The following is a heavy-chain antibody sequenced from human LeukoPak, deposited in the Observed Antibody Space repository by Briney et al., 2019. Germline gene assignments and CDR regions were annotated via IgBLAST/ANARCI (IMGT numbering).Heavy chain of an antibody. CDR3: ARGARPATEGGNWFDP. J-gene: IGHJ5*02. CDR1: GGTFSSYA. D-gene: IGHD4-17*01. Sequence: EASVKVSCKASGGTFSSYAVSWVRQAPEQGLESMGRIIPILGIANPAQKFQGTVTITADKSTSTAYMGLSSLRSEDTAVYYCARGARPATEGGNWFDPWGQGTLVTVSS. CDR2: IIPILGIA. V-gene: IGHV1-69*04.